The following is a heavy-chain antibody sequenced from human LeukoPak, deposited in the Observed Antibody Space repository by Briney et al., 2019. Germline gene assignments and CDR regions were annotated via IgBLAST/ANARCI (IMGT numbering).Heavy chain of an antibody. V-gene: IGHV3-30*03. Sequence: GGSLRLSCAASGFTFSSYGMHWVRQAPGKGLEWVAVISHDESNKVYADSVKGRFTISRDNSKNTTYLQMNSLRAEDTAVYYCARGGVLRFLEWLSGTFDIWGQGTMVTVSS. CDR1: GFTFSSYG. CDR3: ARGGVLRFLEWLSGTFDI. CDR2: ISHDESNK. J-gene: IGHJ3*02. D-gene: IGHD3-3*01.